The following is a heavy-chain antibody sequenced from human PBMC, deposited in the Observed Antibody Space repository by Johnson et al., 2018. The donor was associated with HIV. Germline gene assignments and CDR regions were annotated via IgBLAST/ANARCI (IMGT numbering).Heavy chain of an antibody. CDR2: ISGSGGST. CDR3: ANGRSSWYNGDAFDI. CDR1: GFTFTSYA. J-gene: IGHJ3*02. D-gene: IGHD6-13*01. V-gene: IGHV3-23*04. Sequence: EVQLVESGGGLVQPGGSLRLSCAASGFTFTSYAMSWVRQPPGKGLEWVSAISGSGGSTYYADSVKGRFTISRDNSKNTLHLQMNSLRAEDTAVYYCANGRSSWYNGDAFDIWGQGTMVTVSS.